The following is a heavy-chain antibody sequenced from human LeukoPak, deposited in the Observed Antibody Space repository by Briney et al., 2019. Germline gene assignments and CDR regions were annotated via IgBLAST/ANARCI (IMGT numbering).Heavy chain of an antibody. CDR1: GYTFTSYG. CDR2: MNPNSDNT. Sequence: GASVKVSCKASGYTFTSYGISWVRQATGQGLEWMGWMNPNSDNTGYAQKFQGRVTMTRNTSISTAYMELSSLRSEDTAVYYCARGGKPLDFWSGYNNWFDPWGQGTLVTVSS. J-gene: IGHJ5*02. D-gene: IGHD3-3*01. V-gene: IGHV1-8*02. CDR3: ARGGKPLDFWSGYNNWFDP.